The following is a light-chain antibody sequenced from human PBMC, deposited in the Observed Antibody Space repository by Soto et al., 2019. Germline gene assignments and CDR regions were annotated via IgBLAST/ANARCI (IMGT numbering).Light chain of an antibody. Sequence: DIQMAQSPSTLSASVGDRVTITCRASQSISSWLAWYQQQPGKAPKVLIHKASSLESGVPSRFSGSGSGTEFTLTISSLQPDDFATYYCQQYNSYSFGQGTKVDIK. J-gene: IGKJ1*01. CDR1: QSISSW. CDR2: KAS. CDR3: QQYNSYS. V-gene: IGKV1-5*03.